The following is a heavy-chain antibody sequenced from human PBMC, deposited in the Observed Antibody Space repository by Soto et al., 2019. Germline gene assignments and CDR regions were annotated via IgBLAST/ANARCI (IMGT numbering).Heavy chain of an antibody. J-gene: IGHJ6*02. CDR3: SRDRVLVQVAWIGYDMDV. CDR2: IRNEAKSYTT. V-gene: IGHV3-72*01. D-gene: IGHD3-10*01. CDR1: GFSFSDHY. Sequence: EVQLVESGGGLVQPGGSLRLSCAASGFSFSDHYRDWVRQAPGKGLEWVGRIRNEAKSYTTEYAASVKGRFIISRDDSKNSLYLQMNSLKNEDTAVYYCSRDRVLVQVAWIGYDMDVWGQGTTVTVSS.